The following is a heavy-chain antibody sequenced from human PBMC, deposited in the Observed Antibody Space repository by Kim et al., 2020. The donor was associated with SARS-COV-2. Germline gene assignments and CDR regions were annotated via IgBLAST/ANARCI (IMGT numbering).Heavy chain of an antibody. Sequence: GGSLRLSCTTSGFSFGENAMSWFRQAPGKGLEWVGFIRSKVAGATSEFAASVKGRFAISRDDSKSIVYLQMNSLKVEDTAIYYCARLYAKYDNPGGFWGQGTLVTVSS. CDR3: ARLYAKYDNPGGF. CDR2: IRSKVAGATS. J-gene: IGHJ4*02. D-gene: IGHD3-22*01. CDR1: GFSFGENA. V-gene: IGHV3-49*03.